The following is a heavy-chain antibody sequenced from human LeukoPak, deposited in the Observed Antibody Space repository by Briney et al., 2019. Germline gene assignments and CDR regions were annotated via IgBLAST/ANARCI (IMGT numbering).Heavy chain of an antibody. CDR2: IYYSGST. CDR1: GGSISCSSYY. V-gene: IGHV4-39*07. J-gene: IGHJ3*02. CDR3: ASASIAAAGTQAAFDI. D-gene: IGHD6-13*01. Sequence: SDTLSLTCTVSGGSISCSSYYWGWIRQPPGKGLEWIGSIYYSGSTYYNPSLKSRVTISVDTSKNQFSLKLSSVTAADTAVYYCASASIAAAGTQAAFDIWGQGTMVTVSS.